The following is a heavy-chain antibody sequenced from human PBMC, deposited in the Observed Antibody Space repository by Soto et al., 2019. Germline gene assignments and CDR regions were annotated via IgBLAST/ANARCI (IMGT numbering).Heavy chain of an antibody. CDR1: GGSINSYY. CDR2: IYYRGST. CDR3: ARDADL. J-gene: IGHJ2*01. V-gene: IGHV4-59*01. Sequence: QVQLQESGPGLVKPSETLSLTCTVSGGSINSYYWSWIRQPPGKGLEWIGYIYYRGSTNYNPPLKSRVTISVDTSKNQFFLKLSSVTAVDTAVYYCARDADLWGRGTLVTVSS.